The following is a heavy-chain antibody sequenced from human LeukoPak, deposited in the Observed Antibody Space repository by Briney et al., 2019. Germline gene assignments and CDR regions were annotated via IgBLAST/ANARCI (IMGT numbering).Heavy chain of an antibody. CDR2: ISSDGGST. CDR3: ARVLAVAGSSILRS. Sequence: PGGSLRLSCAASGFTFSSYWMHWVRQVPGKGLVWLSRISSDGGSTDYADSVKGRFTISRDNTKNTLYLQMNSLTVEDTAVYYCARVLAVAGSSILRSWGQGTLVTVSS. CDR1: GFTFSSYW. V-gene: IGHV3-74*01. D-gene: IGHD6-19*01. J-gene: IGHJ5*02.